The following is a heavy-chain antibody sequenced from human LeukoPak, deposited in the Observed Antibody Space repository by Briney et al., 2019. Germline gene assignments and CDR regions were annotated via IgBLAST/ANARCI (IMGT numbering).Heavy chain of an antibody. CDR2: IIPIFGTA. D-gene: IGHD6-6*01. J-gene: IGHJ6*02. CDR3: ARDGHSSSSGTHYYYYYGMDV. V-gene: IGHV1-69*13. Sequence: SVKVSCKASGGTFSSYAISWVRQAPGQGLEWMGGIIPIFGTANYAQKFQGRVTITADESTSTAYMELSSLRSEDTAVYYCARDGHSSSSGTHYYYYYGMDVWGQGTTVTVSS. CDR1: GGTFSSYA.